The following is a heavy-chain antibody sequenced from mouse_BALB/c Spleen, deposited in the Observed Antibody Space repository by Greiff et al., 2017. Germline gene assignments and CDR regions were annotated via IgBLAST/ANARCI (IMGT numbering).Heavy chain of an antibody. J-gene: IGHJ3*01. D-gene: IGHD2-3*01. Sequence: EVKLMESGGGLVQPGGSLKLSCAASGFTFSSYGMSWVRQTPDKRLELVATINSNGGSTYYPDSVKGRFTISRDNAKNTLYLQMSSLKSEDTAMYYCASLYDGYPAWFAYWGQGTLVTVSA. CDR3: ASLYDGYPAWFAY. CDR1: GFTFSSYG. CDR2: INSNGGST. V-gene: IGHV5-6-3*01.